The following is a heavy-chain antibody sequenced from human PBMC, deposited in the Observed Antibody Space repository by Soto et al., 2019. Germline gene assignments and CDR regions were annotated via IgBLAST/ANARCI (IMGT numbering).Heavy chain of an antibody. Sequence: ASVKVSCKASGYTFTGYYMHWVRQAPGQGLEWMGWINPNSGGTNYAQKFQGWVTMTRDTSISTAYMELSRLRSDDTAVYYCARDSSALSIAALDAFDIWGQGTMVTVS. CDR3: ARDSSALSIAALDAFDI. J-gene: IGHJ3*02. D-gene: IGHD6-6*01. CDR2: INPNSGGT. CDR1: GYTFTGYY. V-gene: IGHV1-2*04.